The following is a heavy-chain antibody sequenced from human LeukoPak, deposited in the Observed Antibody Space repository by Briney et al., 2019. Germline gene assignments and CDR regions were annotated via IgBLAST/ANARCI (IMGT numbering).Heavy chain of an antibody. CDR3: AKFGSDAFDI. D-gene: IGHD3-10*01. Sequence: SETLSLTCSVSGGSISSGGYYWNWVRQLPEKGLEWLGYISHSGYSYYTPSLKSRLTISMDTPKNQFSLKLTSVTAADTAVYYCAKFGSDAFDIWGQGTMVTDSS. CDR1: GGSISSGGYY. CDR2: ISHSGYS. J-gene: IGHJ3*02. V-gene: IGHV4-31*03.